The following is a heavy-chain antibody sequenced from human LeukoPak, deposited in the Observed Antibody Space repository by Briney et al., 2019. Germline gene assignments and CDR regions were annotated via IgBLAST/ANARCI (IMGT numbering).Heavy chain of an antibody. CDR1: GGSISSYY. CDR3: ARNENSGWGYFDY. CDR2: IYYSGST. Sequence: PSETLSLTCPVSGGSISSYYWSWIRQPPGKGLEWIGYIYYSGSTNYNPSLKSRVTISVDTSKNQFSLKLSSVTAADTAVYYCARNENSGWGYFDYWGQGTLVTVSS. J-gene: IGHJ4*02. V-gene: IGHV4-59*01. D-gene: IGHD5-12*01.